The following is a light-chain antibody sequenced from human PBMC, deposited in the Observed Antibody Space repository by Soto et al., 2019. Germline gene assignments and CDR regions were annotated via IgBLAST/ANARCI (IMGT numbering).Light chain of an antibody. J-gene: IGKJ4*01. CDR1: QSVSSSY. CDR3: QQYGSSPALT. CDR2: GVS. Sequence: EIVLTQSPGTLSLSPGERATLSCRASQSVSSSYLAWYQQKPGQAPRLLIYGVSSRATGIPDRFSGSGSGIDFTLTISRLEPEDFAVYYCQQYGSSPALTFGGGTKVDIK. V-gene: IGKV3-20*01.